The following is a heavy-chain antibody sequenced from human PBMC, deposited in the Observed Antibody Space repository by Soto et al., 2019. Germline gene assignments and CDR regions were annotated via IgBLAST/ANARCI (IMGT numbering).Heavy chain of an antibody. D-gene: IGHD5-12*01. Sequence: SETLSLTCTVSGGSISSYYWSWIRQPPGKGLEWIGYIYYSGSTNYNPSLKSRVTISVDTSKNQFSLKLSSVTAADTAVYYCARQVDIVATIQDNWFDPWGQGTLVTVSS. CDR1: GGSISSYY. V-gene: IGHV4-59*08. CDR3: ARQVDIVATIQDNWFDP. CDR2: IYYSGST. J-gene: IGHJ5*02.